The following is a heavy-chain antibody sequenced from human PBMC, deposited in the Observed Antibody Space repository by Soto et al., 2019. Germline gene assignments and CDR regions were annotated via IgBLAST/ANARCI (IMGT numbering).Heavy chain of an antibody. CDR3: ARGREWFGGVTDF. J-gene: IGHJ4*02. V-gene: IGHV4-59*01. CDR2: IYYDGRT. D-gene: IGHD3-10*01. CDR1: GGSISSYY. Sequence: QVQLQQSGPGLVKPSETLSLTCTVSGGSISSYYWSWIRQPPGKGLEWIGYIYYDGRTNYNPSLKSRLTISLDTSKNQFSLTLRSVTAADTVVYYCARGREWFGGVTDFWGQGILVTVSS.